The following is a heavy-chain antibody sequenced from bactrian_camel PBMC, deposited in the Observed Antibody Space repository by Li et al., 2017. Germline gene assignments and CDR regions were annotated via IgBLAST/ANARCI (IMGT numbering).Heavy chain of an antibody. D-gene: IGHD2*01. CDR2: IDSTGSA. CDR1: YTYNEGD. J-gene: IGHJ4*01. V-gene: IGHV3S53*01. CDR3: AAKKIISCSGGYCY. Sequence: HVQLVESGGGSVQAGGSLRLSCGYTYNEGDMAWFRQAPGKEREGVAAIDSTGSANYADSVKGRFTISKDNARNTLALQMNSLKPEDSAMYFCAAKKIISCSGGYCYWGQGTQVTVS.